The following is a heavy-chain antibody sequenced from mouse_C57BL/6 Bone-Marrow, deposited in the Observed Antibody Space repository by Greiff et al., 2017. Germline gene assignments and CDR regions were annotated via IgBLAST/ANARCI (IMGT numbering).Heavy chain of an antibody. D-gene: IGHD2-10*02. Sequence: VQVVESGPGLVAPSQSLSITCTVSGFSLTSYAISWVRQPPGKGLEWLGVIWTGGGTNYNSALKSRLSISKDNSKSQGFLKMDSLQADDTARYYCARTVWGFDYWGQGTTLTVSS. J-gene: IGHJ2*01. CDR2: IWTGGGT. V-gene: IGHV2-9-1*01. CDR1: GFSLTSYA. CDR3: ARTVWGFDY.